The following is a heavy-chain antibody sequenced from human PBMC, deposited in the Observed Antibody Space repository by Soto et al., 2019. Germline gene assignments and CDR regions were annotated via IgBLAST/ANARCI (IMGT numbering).Heavy chain of an antibody. Sequence: QVQLQQWGAGLLKPSETLSLTCAVYGGSFSGYYWSWIRQPPGKGLEWIGEINHSGSTNYNPSLKSRVTISVGASKNQFSLKLSSVTAAETAVYYCASRRKRSGGWNPTEWFDPWGQGTLVTVSS. V-gene: IGHV4-34*01. J-gene: IGHJ5*02. CDR2: INHSGST. CDR3: ASRRKRSGGWNPTEWFDP. CDR1: GGSFSGYY. D-gene: IGHD2-15*01.